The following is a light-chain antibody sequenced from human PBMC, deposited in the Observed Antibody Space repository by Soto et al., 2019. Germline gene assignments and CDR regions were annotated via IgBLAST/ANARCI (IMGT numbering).Light chain of an antibody. CDR2: GAS. V-gene: IGKV3-20*01. CDR1: QSVSSSY. J-gene: IGKJ1*01. Sequence: EIVLTQSPGTLSLSPGERATLSCRASQSVSSSYLAWYQQKPGQAPRPLIYGASSRAIGIPDRFSGSGSGTDFTRHISRLEPEDVAVYYCQQYGSSPWTFGQGTKVDIK. CDR3: QQYGSSPWT.